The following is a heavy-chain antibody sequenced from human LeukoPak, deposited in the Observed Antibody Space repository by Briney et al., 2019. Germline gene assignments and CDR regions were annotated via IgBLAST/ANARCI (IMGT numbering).Heavy chain of an antibody. CDR3: SRAMGPFPRFKFDY. V-gene: IGHV3-49*03. Sequence: GGSLRLSRTTSGFTFGDNVMSWFRQAPGKGLEWVGFIRANTYGGTTQYAASVKGRFTISRDDSKSIAYLQMNSLKTEDTAVYYCSRAMGPFPRFKFDYWGQGTLVTVSS. CDR2: IRANTYGGTT. J-gene: IGHJ4*02. D-gene: IGHD5-18*01. CDR1: GFTFGDNV.